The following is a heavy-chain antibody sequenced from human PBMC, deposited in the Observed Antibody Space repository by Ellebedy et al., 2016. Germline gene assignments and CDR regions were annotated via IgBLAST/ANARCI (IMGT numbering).Heavy chain of an antibody. D-gene: IGHD2-21*01. CDR3: ARGLTPHFDS. J-gene: IGHJ4*02. CDR2: VDSSGNT. Sequence: SETLSLTCTVSGGSISSYYWSWIRQPPGKGLEWIGRVDSSGNTNYNPSLKNRVTMSLDTSNNQFSLKLTSVTAADTGVYYCARGLTPHFDSWGQGTLVTVSS. V-gene: IGHV4-4*07. CDR1: GGSISSYY.